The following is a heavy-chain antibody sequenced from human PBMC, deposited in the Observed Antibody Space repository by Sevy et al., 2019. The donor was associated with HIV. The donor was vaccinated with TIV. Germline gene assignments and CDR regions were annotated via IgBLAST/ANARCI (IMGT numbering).Heavy chain of an antibody. J-gene: IGHJ6*02. CDR3: ARPRANYVDHYFVYAMDV. CDR1: GFALSNYYA. D-gene: IGHD4-17*01. V-gene: IGHV3-30-3*01. Sequence: GGSLRLSCAASGFALSNYYAMHWVRQAPGKGLEWVALISYDGSDKYYADSVKGRFTISRDNFKNTPYLQMNSLTTEDTAVYYCARPRANYVDHYFVYAMDVWGQGTTVTVSS. CDR2: ISYDGSDK.